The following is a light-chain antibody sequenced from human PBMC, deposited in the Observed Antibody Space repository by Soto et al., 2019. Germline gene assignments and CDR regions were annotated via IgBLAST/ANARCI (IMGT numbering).Light chain of an antibody. Sequence: EIVMTQSPGTLSLSPGERATLSCRARQSVSSTYLAWYQQKPGQAPRLLIYAASSRATGIPDRFSGSGSGTDFTLTISRLEPEDFAVYYCQQYGSSPTFGQGTKVDIK. V-gene: IGKV3-20*01. CDR2: AAS. J-gene: IGKJ1*01. CDR3: QQYGSSPT. CDR1: QSVSSTY.